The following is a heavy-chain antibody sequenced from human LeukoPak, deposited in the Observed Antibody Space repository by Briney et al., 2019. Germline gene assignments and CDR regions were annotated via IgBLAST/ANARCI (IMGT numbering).Heavy chain of an antibody. J-gene: IGHJ4*02. CDR1: GYTFTGYY. CDR3: ARERGGSGYYYFDY. V-gene: IGHV1-2*02. Sequence: ASVKVSCKASGYTFTGYYMHWVRQAPGQGLEWMGWINPNSGGTNYAQKFQGRVTMTRDTSISTAYMELSRLRSDDTAVYYCARERGGSGYYYFDYWGQGTLVTVSS. CDR2: INPNSGGT. D-gene: IGHD3-22*01.